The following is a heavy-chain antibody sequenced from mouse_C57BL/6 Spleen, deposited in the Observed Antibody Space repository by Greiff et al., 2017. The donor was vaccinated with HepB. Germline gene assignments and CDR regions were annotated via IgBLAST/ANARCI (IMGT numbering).Heavy chain of an antibody. Sequence: VQLQESGAELVRPGASVTLSCKASGYTFTDYEMHWVKQTPVHGLEWIGAIDPETGGTAYNQKFKGKAILTADKSSSTAYMELRSLTSEDSAVYYCTRNYGSSSYYFDYWGQGTTLTGSS. D-gene: IGHD1-1*01. CDR1: GYTFTDYE. CDR2: IDPETGGT. V-gene: IGHV1-15*01. J-gene: IGHJ2*01. CDR3: TRNYGSSSYYFDY.